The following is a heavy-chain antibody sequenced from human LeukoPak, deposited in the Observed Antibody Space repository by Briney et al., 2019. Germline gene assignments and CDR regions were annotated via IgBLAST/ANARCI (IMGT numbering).Heavy chain of an antibody. CDR3: ARDWIAAAAFDI. V-gene: IGHV1-3*01. J-gene: IGHJ3*02. D-gene: IGHD6-13*01. Sequence: GASVKVSCKASQYAFTDYAVHWVRQAPGQRLEWMGWINAGNGKTKYSQSFQGRITITRDTSATTAYMELTSLTSEDTAVYYCARDWIAAAAFDIWGQGTMVTVSS. CDR1: QYAFTDYA. CDR2: INAGNGKT.